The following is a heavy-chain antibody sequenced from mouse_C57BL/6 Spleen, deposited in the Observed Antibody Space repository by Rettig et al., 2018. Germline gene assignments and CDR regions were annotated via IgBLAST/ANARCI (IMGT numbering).Heavy chain of an antibody. V-gene: IGHV5-12*01. CDR1: GFTFSDYY. CDR3: ARRDDRDY. CDR2: ISNGGGST. J-gene: IGHJ4*01. D-gene: IGHD3-3*01. Sequence: LKLSCAASGFTFSDYYMYWVRQTPEKRLEWVAYISNGGGSTYYPDTVKGRFTISRDNAKNTLYLQMSRLKSEDTAMYYCARRDDRDYWGQGTSVTVSS.